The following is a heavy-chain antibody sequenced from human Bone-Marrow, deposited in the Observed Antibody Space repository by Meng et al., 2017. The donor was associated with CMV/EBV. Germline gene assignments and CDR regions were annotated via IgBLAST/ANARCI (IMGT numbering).Heavy chain of an antibody. CDR2: ISYDGSNK. V-gene: IGHV3-30-3*01. Sequence: GESLKISCAASGFTFSSYAMHWVRQAPGKGLEWVAVISYDGSNKYYADSVKGRFTISRDNSKNTLYLQMNSLRVEDTAVYYCARDPQDIVVVPAAATYYYYYGMDVWGQGTTVTVSS. J-gene: IGHJ6*02. CDR1: GFTFSSYA. D-gene: IGHD2-2*01. CDR3: ARDPQDIVVVPAAATYYYYYGMDV.